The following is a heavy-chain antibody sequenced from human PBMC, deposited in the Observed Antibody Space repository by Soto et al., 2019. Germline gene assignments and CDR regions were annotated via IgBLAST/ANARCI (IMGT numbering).Heavy chain of an antibody. V-gene: IGHV1-69*02. D-gene: IGHD6-19*01. CDR2: IIPILGIA. J-gene: IGHJ3*02. CDR1: GGTFSSYT. CDR3: ARGYSSGWYSAFDI. Sequence: GASVKVSCKASGGTFSSYTISWVRQAPGQGLEWMGRIIPILGIANYAQKFQGRVTITADKSTSTAYMELSSLRSEDTAVYYCARGYSSGWYSAFDIWGQGTMVTVSS.